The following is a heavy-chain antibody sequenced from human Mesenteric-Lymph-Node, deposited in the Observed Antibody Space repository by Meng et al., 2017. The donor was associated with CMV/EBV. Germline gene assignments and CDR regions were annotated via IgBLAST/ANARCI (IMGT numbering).Heavy chain of an antibody. CDR3: ARGLQATEDF. CDR1: GFTFSSYA. Sequence: GESLKISCAASGFTFSSYAMHWVRQAPGKGLEWVAVISYDGSNKYYADSVKGRFTISRDSSKNTLYLQMNNLRSEDTAMYYCARGLQATEDFWGQGTLVTVSS. V-gene: IGHV3-30*14. J-gene: IGHJ4*02. CDR2: ISYDGSNK. D-gene: IGHD5-24*01.